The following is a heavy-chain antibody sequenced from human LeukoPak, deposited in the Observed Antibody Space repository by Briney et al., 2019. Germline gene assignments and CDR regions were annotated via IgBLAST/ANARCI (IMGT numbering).Heavy chain of an antibody. V-gene: IGHV3-9*01. Sequence: PGRSLRLSCAASGFTFDDYAMHWVRQAPGKGLEWVSGISWNSGSIGYADSVKGRFTISRDNAKNSLYLQMNSLRAEDTALYYCAALVVPAAMDFDYWGQGTLVTVSS. CDR3: AALVVPAAMDFDY. CDR1: GFTFDDYA. CDR2: ISWNSGSI. D-gene: IGHD2-2*01. J-gene: IGHJ4*02.